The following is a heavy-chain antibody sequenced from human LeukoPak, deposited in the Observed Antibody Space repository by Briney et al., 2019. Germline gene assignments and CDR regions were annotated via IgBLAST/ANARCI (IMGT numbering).Heavy chain of an antibody. CDR3: ARGPDLYDSDRYFDY. CDR1: GFTFSTYG. D-gene: IGHD3-22*01. J-gene: IGHJ4*02. V-gene: IGHV3-30-3*01. CDR2: ISYDGSNK. Sequence: PGGSLRLSCAASGFTFSTYGMHWVRQAPAKGLEWVTTISYDGSNKYYADSVKGRFTISRDNSKNTLYLQMNSLRGEDTAVYYCARGPDLYDSDRYFDYWGQGTLVTVSS.